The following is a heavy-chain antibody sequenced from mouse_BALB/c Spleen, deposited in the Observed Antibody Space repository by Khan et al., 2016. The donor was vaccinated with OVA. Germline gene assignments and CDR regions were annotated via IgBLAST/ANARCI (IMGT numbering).Heavy chain of an antibody. CDR1: GYSITSDYA. Sequence: EVELVESGPGLVKPSQSLSLTCTVTGYSITSDYAWNWIRQFPGNKLEWMGYISYSGSTSYNPSLKSRISITRDTSKNQFFLQLNSVTTEETATYYGARRAYYGHWYFDVWGAGTTVTVSS. CDR3: ARRAYYGHWYFDV. V-gene: IGHV3-2*02. D-gene: IGHD1-1*02. J-gene: IGHJ1*01. CDR2: ISYSGST.